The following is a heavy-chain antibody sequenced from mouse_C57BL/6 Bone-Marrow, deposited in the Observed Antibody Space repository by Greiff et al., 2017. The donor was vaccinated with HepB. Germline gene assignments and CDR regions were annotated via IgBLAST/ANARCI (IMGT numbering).Heavy chain of an antibody. J-gene: IGHJ1*03. V-gene: IGHV5-12*01. CDR1: GFTFSDYY. Sequence: EVMLVESGGGLVQPGGSLKLSCAASGFTFSDYYMYWVRLTPEKRLEWVAYISNGGGSTYYPDTVKGRFTISRDNAKNTLYLQMSRLKSEDTAMYYCAREYYYGSSYRYFDVWGTGTTVTVSS. CDR3: AREYYYGSSYRYFDV. D-gene: IGHD1-1*01. CDR2: ISNGGGST.